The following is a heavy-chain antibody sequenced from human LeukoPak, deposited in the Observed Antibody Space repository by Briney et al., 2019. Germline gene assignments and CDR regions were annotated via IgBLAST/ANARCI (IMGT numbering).Heavy chain of an antibody. J-gene: IGHJ2*01. CDR3: AISIDGYFDP. CDR2: ISGSGGST. D-gene: IGHD2/OR15-2a*01. V-gene: IGHV3-23*01. Sequence: GGSLRLSCAASGFTFSSYAMSWVRQAPGKGLEWVSAISGSGGSTYCADSVKGRFTISRDNSKNTLYLQMNSLRAEDTAVYYCAISIDGYFDPWGRGTLVTVSS. CDR1: GFTFSSYA.